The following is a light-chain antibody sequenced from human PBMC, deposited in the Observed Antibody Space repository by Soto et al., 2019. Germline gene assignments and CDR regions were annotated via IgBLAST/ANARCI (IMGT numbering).Light chain of an antibody. J-gene: IGLJ1*01. V-gene: IGLV2-14*01. Sequence: QSALTQPASVSGSPGQSITISCTGTSSDVGGYNYVSWYQQHPGKAPKLMIYEVSNRPSGVSNRFSGSRSGNTASLTISGLQAEDEADYYCSSYTSSSIDYVCVTGTKLTVL. CDR3: SSYTSSSIDYV. CDR1: SSDVGGYNY. CDR2: EVS.